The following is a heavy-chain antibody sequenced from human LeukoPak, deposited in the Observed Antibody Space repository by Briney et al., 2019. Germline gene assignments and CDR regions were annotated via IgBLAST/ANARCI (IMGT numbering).Heavy chain of an antibody. CDR1: GFTFSSYE. CDR3: AELGITMIGGV. CDR2: ISSSGSTI. D-gene: IGHD3-10*02. J-gene: IGHJ6*04. Sequence: GALRLSCAASGFTFSSYEMNWVRQAPGKGLEWVSYISSSGSTIYYADSVKGRFTISRDNAKNSLYLQMNSLRAEDTAVYYCAELGITMIGGVWGKVTTVTISS. V-gene: IGHV3-48*03.